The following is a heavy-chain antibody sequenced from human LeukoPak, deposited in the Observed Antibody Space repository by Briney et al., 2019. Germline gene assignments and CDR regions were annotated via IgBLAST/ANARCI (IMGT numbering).Heavy chain of an antibody. CDR1: GGSFSSYA. CDR2: IIPIFDTP. J-gene: IGHJ3*01. Sequence: GSSVKVSCKTSGGSFSSYAISWVRQAPGQGLEWMGGIIPIFDTPDYAQKFQGRVTITADEPMSTAYMELSGLRSEDTALYYCARDGLRAAAGRAFDVWGQGTMVTVSS. D-gene: IGHD6-13*01. V-gene: IGHV1-69*01. CDR3: ARDGLRAAAGRAFDV.